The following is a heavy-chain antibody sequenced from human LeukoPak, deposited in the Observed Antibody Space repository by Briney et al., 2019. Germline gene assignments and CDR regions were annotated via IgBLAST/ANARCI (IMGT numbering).Heavy chain of an antibody. CDR3: ANGPDCSSTSCYWSYFDY. Sequence: SGGSLRLSCAASGFTFSSYAMSWVRQAPGKGLEWVSAISGSGGSTYYADSVKGRFTISRDNSKNTLYLQMNSLRAEDTPVYYCANGPDCSSTSCYWSYFDYWGQGTLVTVSS. V-gene: IGHV3-23*01. CDR1: GFTFSSYA. J-gene: IGHJ4*02. D-gene: IGHD2-2*01. CDR2: ISGSGGST.